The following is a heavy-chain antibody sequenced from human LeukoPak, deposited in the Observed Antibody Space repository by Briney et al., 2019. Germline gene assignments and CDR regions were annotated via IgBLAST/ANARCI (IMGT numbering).Heavy chain of an antibody. Sequence: GASVKVSCKASGYRFTSYYTNWVRQAPGQGLEWMGIINPSGGTTTYAQKLQGRVTMTRDTSTSTVYMELSSLRFEDTAVYYCARAVTTYNWFDLWGQGTLVTVSP. V-gene: IGHV1-46*04. D-gene: IGHD4-17*01. J-gene: IGHJ5*02. CDR2: INPSGGTT. CDR1: GYRFTSYY. CDR3: ARAVTTYNWFDL.